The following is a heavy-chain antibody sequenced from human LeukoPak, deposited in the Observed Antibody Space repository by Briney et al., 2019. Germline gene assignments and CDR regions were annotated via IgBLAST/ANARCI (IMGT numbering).Heavy chain of an antibody. V-gene: IGHV1-18*01. CDR2: ISTYNSNT. CDR1: GYTFTSYG. Sequence: ASVKVSCKASGYTFTSYGISRLRQAPGQGLEWMGWISTYNSNTNYAQRLQGRVTMTTDTSTSTAYMELRSLRSDDTAVYYCARDETEAFDIWGQGTMVTVSS. J-gene: IGHJ3*02. CDR3: ARDETEAFDI. D-gene: IGHD1-14*01.